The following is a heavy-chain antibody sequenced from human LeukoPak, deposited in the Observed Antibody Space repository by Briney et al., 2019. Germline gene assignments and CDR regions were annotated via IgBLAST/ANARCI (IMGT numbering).Heavy chain of an antibody. CDR3: ARDLSSYYDSSGPGGY. V-gene: IGHV1-46*01. CDR1: GGTFSSYA. D-gene: IGHD3-22*01. CDR2: INPSGGST. Sequence: ASVKVSCKASGGTFSSYAISWVRQAPGQGLEWMGIINPSGGSTSYAQKFQGRVTMTRDMSTSTVYMELSSLRSEDTAVYYCARDLSSYYDSSGPGGYWGQGTLVTVSS. J-gene: IGHJ4*02.